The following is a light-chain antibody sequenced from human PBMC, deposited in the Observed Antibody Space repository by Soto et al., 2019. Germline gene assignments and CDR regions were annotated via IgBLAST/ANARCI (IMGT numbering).Light chain of an antibody. Sequence: QSALTQPASVSGSPGQSITISCTGTSSDVGGYNYVSWYQQHPGKAPKLMIYDVSNRPSGVSNRFSGPKSGNTASLTISGLQAEDEADYYCSSYTISSGYVFGTGTKLTVL. CDR1: SSDVGGYNY. CDR2: DVS. J-gene: IGLJ1*01. CDR3: SSYTISSGYV. V-gene: IGLV2-14*01.